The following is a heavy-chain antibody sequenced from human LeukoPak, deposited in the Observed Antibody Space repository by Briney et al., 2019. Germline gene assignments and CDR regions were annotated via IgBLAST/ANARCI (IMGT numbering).Heavy chain of an antibody. CDR1: GGSISRGAYY. CDR2: IHYSGST. D-gene: IGHD6-6*01. CDR3: ARWQYTISSGWFDH. Sequence: PSETLSLTCTVSGGSISRGAYYWSWIRQHPGKGLEWIVYIHYSGSTYYNPSLKSRLIISVDTSKNQFSLNLTSVTAADTAVYYCARWQYTISSGWFDHWGQGTLVTVSS. J-gene: IGHJ5*02. V-gene: IGHV4-31*03.